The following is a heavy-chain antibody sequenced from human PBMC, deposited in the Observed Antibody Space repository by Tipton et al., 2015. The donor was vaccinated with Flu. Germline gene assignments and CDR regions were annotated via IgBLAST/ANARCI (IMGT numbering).Heavy chain of an antibody. J-gene: IGHJ4*02. V-gene: IGHV4-38-2*02. D-gene: IGHD4/OR15-4a*01. CDR1: GYSISSGYY. CDR3: ASSYYGDNFFLDY. CDR2: IYHSGST. Sequence: LRLSCTVSGYSISSGYYWGWIRQPPGKGLEWIGSIYHSGSTYYNPSLKSRVTISVDTSKNQFSLKLSSVTAADTVVYYCASSYYGDNFFLDYWGQGTLVTVSS.